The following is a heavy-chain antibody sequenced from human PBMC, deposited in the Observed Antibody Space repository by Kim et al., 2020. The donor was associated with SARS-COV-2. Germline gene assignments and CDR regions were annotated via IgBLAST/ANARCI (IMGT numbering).Heavy chain of an antibody. CDR2: INHSGST. J-gene: IGHJ5*02. CDR3: ARGYVDIVATAQNWFDP. Sequence: SETLSLTCAVYGGSFSGYYWSWIRQPPGKGLEWIGEINHSGSTNYNPSLKSRVTISVDTSKNQFSLKLSSVTAADTAVYYCARGYVDIVATAQNWFDPWGQGTLVTVSS. D-gene: IGHD5-12*01. V-gene: IGHV4-34*01. CDR1: GGSFSGYY.